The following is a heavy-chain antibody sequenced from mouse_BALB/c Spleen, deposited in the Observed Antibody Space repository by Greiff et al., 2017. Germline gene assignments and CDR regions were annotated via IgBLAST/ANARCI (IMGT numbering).Heavy chain of an antibody. V-gene: IGHV5-6-5*01. Sequence: EVHLVESGGGLVKPGGSLKLSCAASGFTFSSYAMSWVRQTPEKRLEWVASISSGGSTYYPDSVKGRFTISRDNARNILYLQMSSLRSEDTAMYYCASRGDYYGSSPYFDYWGQGTTLTVSS. CDR2: ISSGGST. CDR3: ASRGDYYGSSPYFDY. J-gene: IGHJ2*01. D-gene: IGHD1-1*01. CDR1: GFTFSSYA.